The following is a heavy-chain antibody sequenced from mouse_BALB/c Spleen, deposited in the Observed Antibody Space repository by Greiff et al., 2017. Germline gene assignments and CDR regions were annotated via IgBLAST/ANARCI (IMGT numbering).Heavy chain of an antibody. J-gene: IGHJ2*01. CDR3: ARQGYGYFDY. V-gene: IGHV5-6-3*01. CDR1: GFTFSSYG. Sequence: EVMLVESGGGLVQPGGSLKLSCAASGFTFSSYGMSWVRQTPDKRLELVATINSNGGSTYYPDSVKGRFTISRDNAKNTLYLQMSSLKSEDTAMYYCARQGYGYFDYWGQGTTLTVSS. CDR2: INSNGGST. D-gene: IGHD3-1*01.